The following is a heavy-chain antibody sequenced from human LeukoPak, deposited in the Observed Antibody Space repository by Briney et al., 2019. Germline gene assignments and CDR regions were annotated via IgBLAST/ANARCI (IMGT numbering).Heavy chain of an antibody. CDR1: GFTFSSYW. D-gene: IGHD4-17*01. V-gene: IGHV3-15*01. J-gene: IGHJ5*02. CDR3: TTGAYGDYYMVDP. CDR2: IKSKTDGGTT. Sequence: GGSLRLSCAASGFTFSSYWMSWVRQAPGTGLEWVGRIKSKTDGGTTDYAAPVQGRFTISRDDSKNTLYLQMNSLKTEDTAVYYCTTGAYGDYYMVDPWGQGTLVTVSS.